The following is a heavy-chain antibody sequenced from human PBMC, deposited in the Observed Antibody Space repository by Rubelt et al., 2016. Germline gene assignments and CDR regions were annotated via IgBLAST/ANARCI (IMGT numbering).Heavy chain of an antibody. Sequence: QVQLVQSGAEVKKPGASVKVSCKASGYTFTSYGISWVRQAPGQGLEWMGWISAYNGNTNYAQKLQGRVPMTTDTSTSTAYMELRSLRSDDTAVYYCASDADYYDSSGYYPYWGQGTLVTVSS. J-gene: IGHJ4*02. CDR3: ASDADYYDSSGYYPY. CDR1: GYTFTSYG. D-gene: IGHD3-22*01. V-gene: IGHV1-18*01. CDR2: ISAYNGNT.